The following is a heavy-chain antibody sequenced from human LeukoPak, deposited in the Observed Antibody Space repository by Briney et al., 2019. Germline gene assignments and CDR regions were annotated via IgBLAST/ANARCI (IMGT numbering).Heavy chain of an antibody. V-gene: IGHV3-30-3*01. CDR3: ARDPLVVPAANFYYYGSGSFDY. Sequence: GRSLRLSCAASGFTFSSYAMHWVRQAPGKGLEWVAVISYDGSNKYYADSVKGRFTISRDNAKNSLYLQMNSLRAEDTAVYYCARDPLVVPAANFYYYGSGSFDYWGQGTLVTVSS. D-gene: IGHD3-10*01. CDR1: GFTFSSYA. CDR2: ISYDGSNK. J-gene: IGHJ4*02.